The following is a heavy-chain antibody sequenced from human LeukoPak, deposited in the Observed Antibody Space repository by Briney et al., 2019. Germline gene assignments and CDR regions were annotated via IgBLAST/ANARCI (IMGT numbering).Heavy chain of an antibody. CDR3: AKDPRGYSYGYFDY. CDR1: GFTFSSYG. J-gene: IGHJ4*02. Sequence: GGSPRLSCAASGFTFSSYGMHWVRQAPGKGLEWVAVIAYDGSNKYYADSVKGRFSISRDNSKNTLYLQMNSLRAEDTAVFYCAKDPRGYSYGYFDYWGQGALVTVSS. V-gene: IGHV3-30*18. D-gene: IGHD5-18*01. CDR2: IAYDGSNK.